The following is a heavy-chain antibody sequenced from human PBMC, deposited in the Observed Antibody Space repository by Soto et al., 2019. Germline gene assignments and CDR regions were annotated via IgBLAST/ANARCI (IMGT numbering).Heavy chain of an antibody. Sequence: QVQLVQSGAEVKKPESSVKVSCKAPGGTFSTYAISWVRQAPGQGLEWMGGIIPMFGTANYAQRFQDRVTITADESTNTVYMELSSLRSMDTAVHVCASGLRLWLRRINNGYSGWGQGTLVTVSS. CDR2: IIPMFGTA. CDR3: ASGLRLWLRRINNGYSG. CDR1: GGTFSTYA. D-gene: IGHD4-17*01. J-gene: IGHJ1*01. V-gene: IGHV1-69*12.